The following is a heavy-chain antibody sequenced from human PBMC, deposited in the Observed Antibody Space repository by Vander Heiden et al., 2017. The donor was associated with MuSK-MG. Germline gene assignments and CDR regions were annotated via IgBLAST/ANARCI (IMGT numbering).Heavy chain of an antibody. V-gene: IGHV4-39*07. D-gene: IGHD2-21*02. CDR1: GDSIRSTSY. J-gene: IGHJ5*02. CDR2: LSSTGST. CDR3: TRVTLRGATADT. Sequence: QVQLRESGPGLVRPSETLSLTCAVSGDSIRSTSYWGWVRQSPGKGLEWIASLSSTGSTYYNPALKSRVAMFRDTSKNQFALRLSYGHGADTAPYYCTRVTLRGATADTWGQGRLVTVST.